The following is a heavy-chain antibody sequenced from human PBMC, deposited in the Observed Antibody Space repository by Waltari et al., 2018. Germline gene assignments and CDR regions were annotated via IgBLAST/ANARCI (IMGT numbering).Heavy chain of an antibody. Sequence: QVQLVESGGGVVQPGRSLRLSCAASGFTFSSYGMHWVRQAPGKGLEWVAVIWYDGSNKYYADSVKGRFTISRDNSKNTLYLQMNSLRAEDTAVYYCAKDVVLNWNYLDYWGQGTLVTVSS. CDR2: IWYDGSNK. CDR1: GFTFSSYG. J-gene: IGHJ4*02. D-gene: IGHD1-1*01. CDR3: AKDVVLNWNYLDY. V-gene: IGHV3-33*06.